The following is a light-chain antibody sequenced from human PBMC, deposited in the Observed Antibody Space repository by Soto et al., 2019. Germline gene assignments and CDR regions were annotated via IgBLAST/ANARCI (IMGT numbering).Light chain of an antibody. CDR1: SSDVGRFEY. CDR2: DIT. Sequence: SVLTQPRSVSGSPGQSVTISCTGTSSDVGRFEYVSWYQQHPGEAPKVVVYDITKRPSGVPDRFSGSKSGNTASLTISGLQAEDEADYYCCSYAGIYSYVFGTGTQLTVL. CDR3: CSYAGIYSYV. J-gene: IGLJ1*01. V-gene: IGLV2-11*01.